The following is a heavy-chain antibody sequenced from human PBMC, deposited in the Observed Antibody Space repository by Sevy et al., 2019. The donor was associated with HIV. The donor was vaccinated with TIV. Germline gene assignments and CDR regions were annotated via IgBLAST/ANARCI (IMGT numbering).Heavy chain of an antibody. CDR3: VKGNPYDFWCGPFDY. Sequence: GGSLRLSCSASGFTFSSYAMHWVRQAPGKGLEYVSAISSNGGSTYYADSVKGRFTISRDNSKNTLYLQMSSLRAEDTAVYYCVKGNPYDFWCGPFDYWGQGTLVTVSS. CDR2: ISSNGGST. J-gene: IGHJ4*02. CDR1: GFTFSSYA. D-gene: IGHD3-3*01. V-gene: IGHV3-64D*06.